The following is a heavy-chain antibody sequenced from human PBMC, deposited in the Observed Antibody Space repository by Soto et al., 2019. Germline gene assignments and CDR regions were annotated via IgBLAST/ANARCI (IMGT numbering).Heavy chain of an antibody. CDR1: GFTFSNAW. Sequence: GGSLRLSCAASGFTFSNAWMSWVRQAPGKGLEWVGRIKSKTDGGTTDYAAPVKGRFTISRDDSKTTLYLQMNSLKTEDTAVYYCTTEMTTVTTGVDYWGQGTLVTVSS. CDR2: IKSKTDGGTT. D-gene: IGHD4-17*01. J-gene: IGHJ4*02. CDR3: TTEMTTVTTGVDY. V-gene: IGHV3-15*01.